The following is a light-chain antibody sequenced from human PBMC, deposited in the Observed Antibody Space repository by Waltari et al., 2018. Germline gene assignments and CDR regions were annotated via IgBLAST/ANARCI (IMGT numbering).Light chain of an antibody. V-gene: IGKV3-20*01. CDR1: QTVSTIA. CDR3: QQYDGIVVT. J-gene: IGKJ4*01. CDR2: STY. Sequence: EIVLTQSPGTLSLSPGDRATLQCRASQTVSTIALSWFQPKPGQAPRVLIYSTYNRATGIPDRFSGSGSGTDFTLTINRLAPEDFAMYYCQQYDGIVVTFGGGTKVEI.